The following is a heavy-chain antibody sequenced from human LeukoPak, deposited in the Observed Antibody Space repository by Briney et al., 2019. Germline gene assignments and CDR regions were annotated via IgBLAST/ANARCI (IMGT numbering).Heavy chain of an antibody. CDR2: IYYSGST. Sequence: SETLSLTCTVSGGSISSSSYYWGWIRQPPGKGLEWIGSIYYSGSTYYNPSLKSRVTISVDTSKNQFSLKLSSVTAADTAVYYCAEIKWELVYNWFDPWGQGTLVTVSS. CDR3: AEIKWELVYNWFDP. D-gene: IGHD1-26*01. V-gene: IGHV4-39*01. J-gene: IGHJ5*02. CDR1: GGSISSSSYY.